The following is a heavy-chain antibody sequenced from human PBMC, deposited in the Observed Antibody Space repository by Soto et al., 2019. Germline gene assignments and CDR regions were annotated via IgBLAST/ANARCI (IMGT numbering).Heavy chain of an antibody. D-gene: IGHD5-18*01. Sequence: GASVKVSCKASGYTFSSYGISWVRQAPGQGLEWMGWISGNTRNTKFAQKLQGRVIMFIDSSTSTAYMELRSLKSDDTAVYYCARYSFGASTFDYWRQGTLFTVSS. V-gene: IGHV1-18*01. CDR3: ARYSFGASTFDY. CDR1: GYTFSSYG. CDR2: ISGNTRNT. J-gene: IGHJ4*02.